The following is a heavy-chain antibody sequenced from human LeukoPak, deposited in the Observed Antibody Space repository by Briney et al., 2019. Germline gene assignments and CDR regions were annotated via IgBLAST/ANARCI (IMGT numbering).Heavy chain of an antibody. Sequence: ASVKVSCKVSGYTLTELSMHWVRQAPGKGLEWMGGFDPEDGETIYAQKFQGRVTMTEDTSTDTAYMELSSLRSEDTAVYYCATCSGSSSLCYFDYWGQGTLVTVSS. D-gene: IGHD6-6*01. V-gene: IGHV1-24*01. CDR2: FDPEDGET. CDR1: GYTLTELS. CDR3: ATCSGSSSLCYFDY. J-gene: IGHJ4*02.